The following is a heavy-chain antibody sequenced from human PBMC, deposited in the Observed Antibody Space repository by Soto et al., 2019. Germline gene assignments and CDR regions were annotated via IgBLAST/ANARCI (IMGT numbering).Heavy chain of an antibody. CDR1: GGTFSSYA. Sequence: GXSVKVSFNASGGTFSSYAISLVRQAPGQGLEWMGGIIPIFGTANYAQKFQGRVTITADESTSTAYMELSSMRSEDTAVYYCAREQSSNYGMDVWGQGTTVTVSS. J-gene: IGHJ6*02. CDR2: IIPIFGTA. D-gene: IGHD1-26*01. CDR3: AREQSSNYGMDV. V-gene: IGHV1-69*01.